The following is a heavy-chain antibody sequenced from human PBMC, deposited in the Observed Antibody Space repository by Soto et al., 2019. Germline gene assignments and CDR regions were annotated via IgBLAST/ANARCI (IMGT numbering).Heavy chain of an antibody. Sequence: ASVKVSCKTSGYTFTTYGVSWVRQAPGQGLEWMGWLSAYNGNTNYAQKLQGRVTMTTDTSTSTADMELRGLRSDDTGVYYCARDRYYYGSGSYYISWFDPWGQGTLVTVSS. CDR2: LSAYNGNT. CDR1: GYTFTTYG. D-gene: IGHD3-10*01. CDR3: ARDRYYYGSGSYYISWFDP. J-gene: IGHJ5*02. V-gene: IGHV1-18*04.